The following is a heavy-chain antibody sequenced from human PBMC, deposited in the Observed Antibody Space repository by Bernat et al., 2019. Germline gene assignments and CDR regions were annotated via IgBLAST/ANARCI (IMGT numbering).Heavy chain of an antibody. CDR3: AKVEECGGDCYQSRYIDL. V-gene: IGHV3-23*01. D-gene: IGHD2-21*02. Sequence: EVQLLESGGGLVQPGGSLRLSCAASGFTFSSYSMSWVRQAPGKGLEWVSAISGSGGSTYYADSVNGRFTISRDNSKNTLYLQMNRLRAEDTAVYYCAKVEECGGDCYQSRYIDLWGRGTLVTVSS. J-gene: IGHJ2*01. CDR2: ISGSGGST. CDR1: GFTFSSYS.